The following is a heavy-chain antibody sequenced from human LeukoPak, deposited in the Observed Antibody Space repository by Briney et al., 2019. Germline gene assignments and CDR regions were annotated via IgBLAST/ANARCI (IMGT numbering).Heavy chain of an antibody. J-gene: IGHJ4*02. V-gene: IGHV4-59*01. Sequence: SETLSLTCTVSGGSISSYYWSWIRQPPGKGLEWIGYIYYSGSTNYNPSLKSRVTISVDTSKNQLSLKLSSVTAADMAVYYCARDHRAFDYWGQGTLVTVSS. CDR3: ARDHRAFDY. D-gene: IGHD3-10*01. CDR1: GGSISSYY. CDR2: IYYSGST.